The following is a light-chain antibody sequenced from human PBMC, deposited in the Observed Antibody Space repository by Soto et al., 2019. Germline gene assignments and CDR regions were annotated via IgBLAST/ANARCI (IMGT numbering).Light chain of an antibody. CDR2: DVS. J-gene: IGLJ2*01. CDR1: SSDVGGYNY. V-gene: IGLV2-14*03. Sequence: QPVLTQPASVSGSPGQSITISCTGTSSDVGGYNYVSWYQQHPGKAPKLMIYDVSNRPSGVSNRFSGSKSGNTAYLTISGLQDEDEADYYCNSYTTSSTLVFGGGTKLTVL. CDR3: NSYTTSSTLV.